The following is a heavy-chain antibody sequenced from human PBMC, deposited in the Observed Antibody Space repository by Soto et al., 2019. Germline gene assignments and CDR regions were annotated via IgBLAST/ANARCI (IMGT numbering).Heavy chain of an antibody. V-gene: IGHV3-30-3*01. D-gene: IGHD3-16*01. Sequence: QVQLVESGGGVVQPGRSLRLSCAASGFTFSSYAMHWVRQAAGKGLESVAVISFDGSNKDYADSVKGRFTISRDNYKNTLYLQMNSLRAEDRAVYYCARDLQGPLGYYYGMDVWGQGTTVTVSS. CDR1: GFTFSSYA. J-gene: IGHJ6*02. CDR2: ISFDGSNK. CDR3: ARDLQGPLGYYYGMDV.